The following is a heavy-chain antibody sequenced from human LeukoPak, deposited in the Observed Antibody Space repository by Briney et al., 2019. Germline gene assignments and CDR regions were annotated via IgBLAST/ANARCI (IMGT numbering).Heavy chain of an antibody. CDR3: AKDYDTLTGYYSLIDY. J-gene: IGHJ4*02. V-gene: IGHV3-23*01. CDR1: GFTFSSYA. D-gene: IGHD3-9*01. CDR2: ISGSGGST. Sequence: GGSLRLSCAASGFTFSSYAMSWVRPALGKGLEWVSVISGSGGSTSYADSVKGRFTVSRDNSKNMLYLQMNSLRAEDTAVYYCAKDYDTLTGYYSLIDYWGQGTLVTVSS.